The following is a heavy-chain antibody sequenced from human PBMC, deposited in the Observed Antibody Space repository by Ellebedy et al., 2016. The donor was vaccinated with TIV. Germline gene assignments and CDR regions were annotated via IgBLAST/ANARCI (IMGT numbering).Heavy chain of an antibody. Sequence: GESLKISCAASGCSFSTNAMIWVRQAPGKGLEWVSAISGSGDRTSYAESVDGRFTISSDQSQNTLYLHMDSLTVEDTAGYYVAKVRVWFGDAVHSWGQGTLVTVSS. CDR2: ISGSGDRT. J-gene: IGHJ4*02. CDR3: AKVRVWFGDAVHS. D-gene: IGHD3-10*01. CDR1: GCSFSTNA. V-gene: IGHV3-23*01.